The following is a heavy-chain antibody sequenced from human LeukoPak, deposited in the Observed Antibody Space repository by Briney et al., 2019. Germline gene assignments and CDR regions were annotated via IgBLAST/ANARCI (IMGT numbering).Heavy chain of an antibody. V-gene: IGHV4-59*01. J-gene: IGHJ6*03. CDR2: IYYSGST. Sequence: PSETLSLTCTVSGGSISSYYWSWIRQPPGKGLEWIGYIYYSGSTNYNPSLKSRVTISVDTSKNPFSLKLSSVTAADTAVYYCARVKGGLRYYYYYMEVWGKGTTVTVSS. CDR1: GGSISSYY. D-gene: IGHD5-12*01. CDR3: ARVKGGLRYYYYYMEV.